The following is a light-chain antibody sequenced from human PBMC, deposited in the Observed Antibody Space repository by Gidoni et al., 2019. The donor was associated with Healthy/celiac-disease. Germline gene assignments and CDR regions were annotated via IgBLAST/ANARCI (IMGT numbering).Light chain of an antibody. CDR3: CSYAGSSTWV. Sequence: QSALTQPASVSGSPGQSITIPCTGTSSDGGSYNLVSWYQQHPGTAPKLMIYEFSKRPSGVSNRFSGSKSCNTASLTISGLQAEDEADYYCCSYAGSSTWVFGGGTKLTVL. CDR1: SSDGGSYNL. J-gene: IGLJ3*02. CDR2: EFS. V-gene: IGLV2-23*02.